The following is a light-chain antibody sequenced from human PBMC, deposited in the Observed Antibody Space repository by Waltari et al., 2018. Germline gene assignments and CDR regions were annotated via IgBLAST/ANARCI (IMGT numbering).Light chain of an antibody. CDR3: QQSYSTPR. CDR1: QSISSY. V-gene: IGKV1-39*01. CDR2: AAS. Sequence: DIQMTQSPSSLSASVGDRVTITCRASQSISSYLNWYQQKPGKAPKLLLYAASSLQSGVPSRFSGSGSGTDFTLTISSLQPEDFATYYCQQSYSTPRFGQGTKLEIK. J-gene: IGKJ2*03.